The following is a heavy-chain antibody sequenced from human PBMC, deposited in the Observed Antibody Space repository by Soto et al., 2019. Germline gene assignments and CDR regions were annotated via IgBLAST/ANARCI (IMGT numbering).Heavy chain of an antibody. CDR3: AKKFHIGHYYYGMDV. Sequence: EVQLLESGGGLVQPGGSLRLSCAASGFTFSSYAMSWVRRAPGKGLEWVSAISGSGGSTYYADSVKGRFTISRDNSKNTLYLQMNSLRAEDTAVYYCAKKFHIGHYYYGMDVWGQGTTVTVSS. D-gene: IGHD2-21*01. J-gene: IGHJ6*02. CDR1: GFTFSSYA. V-gene: IGHV3-23*01. CDR2: ISGSGGST.